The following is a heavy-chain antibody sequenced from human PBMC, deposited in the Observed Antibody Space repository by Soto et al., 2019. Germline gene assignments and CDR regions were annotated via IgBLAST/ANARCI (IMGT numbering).Heavy chain of an antibody. CDR1: GFSFSKYG. J-gene: IGHJ6*02. D-gene: IGHD6-19*01. CDR2: ISYDGSEK. CDR3: AKGYEVSPPVASGWYSNYFYGVDV. V-gene: IGHV3-30*18. Sequence: GGSVSLSCGASGFSFSKYGMHWVRQAPGEGLEWLSLISYDGSEKWYAESVKGRFTISRDNSKNTLYLQMNSLRGDDTAVYYCAKGYEVSPPVASGWYSNYFYGVDVWGRGTTVTVSS.